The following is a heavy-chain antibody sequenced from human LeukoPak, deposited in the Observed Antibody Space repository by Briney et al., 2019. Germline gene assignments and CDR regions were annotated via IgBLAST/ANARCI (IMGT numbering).Heavy chain of an antibody. V-gene: IGHV4-38-2*02. CDR3: ATVVATPGSPIDY. CDR2: IYHSGST. CDR1: GYSISSGYY. D-gene: IGHD5-12*01. Sequence: PSETLSLTCTVSGYSISSGYYWGWIRQPPGKVVEWMGSIYHSGSTYYNPSLKSRVTISVDTSKNQFSLKMSSVTAADTAVYYCATVVATPGSPIDYWGQGTLVTVSS. J-gene: IGHJ4*02.